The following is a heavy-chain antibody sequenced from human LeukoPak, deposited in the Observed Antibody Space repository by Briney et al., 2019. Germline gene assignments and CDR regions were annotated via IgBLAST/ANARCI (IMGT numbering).Heavy chain of an antibody. D-gene: IGHD3-10*01. CDR1: GFTFSDYG. V-gene: IGHV3-30*18. J-gene: IGHJ4*02. Sequence: GGSLSLSCAAAGFTFSDYGMHWVRQAPGKGLEWVAVISYNGRSKYYADSVKGRFTISRDNSKNTLYLQMNTLRVEDTAVYYCVKDLYSGSYYGDYWGQGTLVTVSS. CDR2: ISYNGRSK. CDR3: VKDLYSGSYYGDY.